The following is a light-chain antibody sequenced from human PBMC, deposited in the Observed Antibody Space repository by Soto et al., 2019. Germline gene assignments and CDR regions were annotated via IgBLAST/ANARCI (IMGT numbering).Light chain of an antibody. CDR3: CSYAGGSTSFV. J-gene: IGLJ1*01. CDR2: EVT. CDR1: SSDVGTYNL. Sequence: QSALTQPASVSESPGQSITISCTGTSSDVGTYNLVSWYQQHPDKVPKLMIYEVTKRPSGVSSRFSGSKSGNTASLTISGLQAEDEDDYYCCSYAGGSTSFVFGTGTKVTVL. V-gene: IGLV2-23*02.